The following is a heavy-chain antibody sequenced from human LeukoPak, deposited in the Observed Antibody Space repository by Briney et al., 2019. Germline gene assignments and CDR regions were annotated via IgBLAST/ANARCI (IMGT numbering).Heavy chain of an antibody. CDR3: ARYCSSTSCHAQNRDWFDP. CDR2: MYYSGST. Sequence: SETLSLTCTVSGGSITSSGYYWGWIRQTPGKGLEWIGNMYYSGSTYYNPSLKSRVTISVDTSKNQFSLELSSVAAADTAVYYCARYCSSTSCHAQNRDWFDPWGQGALVIVSS. D-gene: IGHD2-2*01. J-gene: IGHJ5*02. V-gene: IGHV4-39*01. CDR1: GGSITSSGYY.